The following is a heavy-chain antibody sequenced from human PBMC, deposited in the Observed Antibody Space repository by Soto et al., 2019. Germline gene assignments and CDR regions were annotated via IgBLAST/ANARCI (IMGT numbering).Heavy chain of an antibody. CDR3: EKNRSAVY. V-gene: IGHV3-64D*06. J-gene: IGHJ4*02. Sequence: GGSLRLSCSVSGFSFSSYAMHWVRQAPGKGLEYVSSISSNEGPTYYADSVKGRFTISRDNSNNTLYLQMSSLRAEDTAVYYFEKNRSAVYWGQGTLLTASS. CDR2: ISSNEGPT. CDR1: GFSFSSYA.